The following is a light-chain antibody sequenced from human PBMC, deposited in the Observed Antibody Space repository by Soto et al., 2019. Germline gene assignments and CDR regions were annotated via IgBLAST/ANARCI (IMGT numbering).Light chain of an antibody. CDR2: DTS. V-gene: IGKV3-20*01. J-gene: IGKJ4*01. CDR1: QSLSNNIY. CDR3: QQYVSSPLT. Sequence: EIVLTQSPGTLSLSPGERPTLSCRASQSLSNNIYLAWYQQKPGQAXRXXIYDTSSRATGIPDRFSVSVSGTDFTITISRLEPEDGAVYDGQQYVSSPLTFGGGTKVDIK.